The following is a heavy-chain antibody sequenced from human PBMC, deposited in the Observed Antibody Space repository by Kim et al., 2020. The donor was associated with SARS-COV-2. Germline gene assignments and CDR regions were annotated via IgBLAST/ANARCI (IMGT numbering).Heavy chain of an antibody. D-gene: IGHD4-17*01. V-gene: IGHV1-2*02. Sequence: QKCQGRVTMTRDTSLSTAYMELSRLRSDDTAVYYCARVTNYGGNSDAFDIWGQGTMVTVSS. CDR3: ARVTNYGGNSDAFDI. J-gene: IGHJ3*02.